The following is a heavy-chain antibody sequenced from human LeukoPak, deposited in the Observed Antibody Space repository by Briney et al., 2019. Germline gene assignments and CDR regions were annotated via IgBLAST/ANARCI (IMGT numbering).Heavy chain of an antibody. Sequence: QPGRSLRLSCAASGFTFNSYSMHWVRQAPGKGLEWVAVISSDASITYYADSVKGRFTVSRDNSKDTLYLQMNSLRGEDTAVYYCAKERQEGATPFDYWGRGSLVTVSS. CDR1: GFTFNSYS. D-gene: IGHD1-26*01. CDR2: ISSDASIT. V-gene: IGHV3-30*04. J-gene: IGHJ4*02. CDR3: AKERQEGATPFDY.